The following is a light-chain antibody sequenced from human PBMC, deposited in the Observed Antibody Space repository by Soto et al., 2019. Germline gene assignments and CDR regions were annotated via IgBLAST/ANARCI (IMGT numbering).Light chain of an antibody. CDR3: QQRRHWPIT. CDR2: DAS. CDR1: QTVGRF. J-gene: IGKJ5*01. Sequence: DIVLTQYPATLSLYPGDRVTLSCRASQTVGRFLSWYQHSPGQGPRLLVYDASNRATGVPARFSGSGSETDFTLTISSLEPEDFAVYYVQQRRHWPITFGQGTRLEIK. V-gene: IGKV3-11*01.